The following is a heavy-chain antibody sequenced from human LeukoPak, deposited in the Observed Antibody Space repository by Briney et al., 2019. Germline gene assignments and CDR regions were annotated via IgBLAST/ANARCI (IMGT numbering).Heavy chain of an antibody. CDR3: AKALVGIRRCLDV. CDR1: GFTFSSYG. Sequence: GGSLRLSCAASGFTFSSYGMSWVRQAPGKGLEWGSAIRNSGGNTYYADSVKGRFTISRDNSKNTLYLQMKSVRVEDTAEYYCAKALVGIRRCLDVWGQGTTVTVSS. D-gene: IGHD2-2*01. V-gene: IGHV3-23*01. CDR2: IRNSGGNT. J-gene: IGHJ6*02.